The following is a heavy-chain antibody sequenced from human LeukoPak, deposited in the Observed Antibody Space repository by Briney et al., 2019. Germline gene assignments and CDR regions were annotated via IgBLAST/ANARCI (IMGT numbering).Heavy chain of an antibody. J-gene: IGHJ4*02. V-gene: IGHV3-21*01. Sequence: GGSLRLSCVASGFTFSSYSMNWVRQAPGKGLEWVSSISSSSSYIYYADSAKGRFTISRDNAKNSLYLQMNSLRAEDTAVYYCARGGCIGGSCYPNYFDYWGQGTLVTVSS. D-gene: IGHD2-15*01. CDR2: ISSSSSYI. CDR3: ARGGCIGGSCYPNYFDY. CDR1: GFTFSSYS.